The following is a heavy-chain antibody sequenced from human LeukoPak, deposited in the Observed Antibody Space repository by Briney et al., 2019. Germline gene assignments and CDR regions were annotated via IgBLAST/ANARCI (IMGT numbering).Heavy chain of an antibody. CDR3: ARGIGSGWYGVDY. V-gene: IGHV3-33*01. J-gene: IGHJ4*02. CDR2: IWYDGSNK. D-gene: IGHD6-19*01. Sequence: PGGSLRLSCAASGLTFSSYGMHWVRQAPGKGLEWVAVIWYDGSNKYYADSVKGRFTISRDNSKNTLYLQMNSLRAEDTAVYYCARGIGSGWYGVDYWGQGTLVTVSS. CDR1: GLTFSSYG.